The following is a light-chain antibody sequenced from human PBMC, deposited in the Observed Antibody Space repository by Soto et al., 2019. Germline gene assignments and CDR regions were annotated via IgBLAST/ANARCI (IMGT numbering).Light chain of an antibody. CDR2: DAS. V-gene: IGKV1-5*01. J-gene: IGKJ1*01. CDR1: QSISSW. CDR3: QQYNSYSWT. Sequence: DIQMTQSPSTLYASVGDRVTITCRASQSISSWLAWYQQKPGKAPKLLIYDASSLESGVPSRFSGSGFGTEFTLTISSLQPDDFATYYCQQYNSYSWTFGQGTKVDIK.